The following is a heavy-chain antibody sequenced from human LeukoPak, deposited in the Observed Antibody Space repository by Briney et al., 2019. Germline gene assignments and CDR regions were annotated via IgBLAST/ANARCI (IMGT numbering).Heavy chain of an antibody. CDR2: MNPKSGYS. CDR1: GYNFTRYD. Sequence: ASVKVSCKASGYNFTRYDLSWVRQAPGQGLEWMGWMNPKSGYSGYAQKFQGRVSITRNTSINTAYLELSRLTSEDTAVYYCEKGGDWEQELAGYYDYWGPGTLVTVSS. V-gene: IGHV1-8*03. J-gene: IGHJ4*02. D-gene: IGHD2-21*01. CDR3: EKGGDWEQELAGYYDY.